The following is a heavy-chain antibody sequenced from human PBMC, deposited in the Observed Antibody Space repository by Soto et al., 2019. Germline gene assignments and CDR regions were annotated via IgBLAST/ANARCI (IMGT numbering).Heavy chain of an antibody. CDR2: ISYVGAT. CDR1: GGSIGSGDFF. J-gene: IGHJ3*02. Sequence: PSETMSLTSNVSGGSIGSGDFFWGWVRQPPGKGLEWIGHISYVGATSYNPSLQSRVSISVHTSNNQFSLKLSSVTTANPAVYYCDRDSFFYGSGAYSHNAFEMWGRGTTVTVSS. D-gene: IGHD6-19*01. V-gene: IGHV4-30-4*01. CDR3: DRDSFFYGSGAYSHNAFEM.